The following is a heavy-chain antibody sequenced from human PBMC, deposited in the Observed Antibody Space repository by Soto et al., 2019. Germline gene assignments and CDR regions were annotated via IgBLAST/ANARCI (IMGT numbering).Heavy chain of an antibody. Sequence: PGGSLRLSCAASGFTISSYTMTWVRQASGKGLEWVSAITGSGTNTYYVDSVKGRFTISTDKSTNTLYLQMSSLRAEDTAIYYCAKQVRDGTSSPYYFDYWGQGTLVTVSS. V-gene: IGHV3-23*01. CDR1: GFTISSYT. CDR2: ITGSGTNT. CDR3: AKQVRDGTSSPYYFDY. D-gene: IGHD6-6*01. J-gene: IGHJ4*02.